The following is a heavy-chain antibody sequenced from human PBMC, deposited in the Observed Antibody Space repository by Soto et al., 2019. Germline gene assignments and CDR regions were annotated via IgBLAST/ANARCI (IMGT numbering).Heavy chain of an antibody. J-gene: IGHJ6*02. CDR1: VDSITTYY. Sequence: PSETLSLTCTVSVDSITTYYWSWIRQPAGKGPEWIGRIDASGNTNYNPSLNSRVTMSIDTSKKQFSLKLTSVTAADTAIYYCARYSNNWFQTEGMDVWGQGTTVTVSS. CDR2: IDASGNT. V-gene: IGHV4-4*07. D-gene: IGHD6-13*01. CDR3: ARYSNNWFQTEGMDV.